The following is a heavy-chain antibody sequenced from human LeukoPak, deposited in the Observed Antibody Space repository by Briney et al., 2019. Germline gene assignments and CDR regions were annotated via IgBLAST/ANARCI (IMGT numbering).Heavy chain of an antibody. D-gene: IGHD5-24*01. CDR3: SRSDGASDFDY. CDR1: GDSVSSNRAS. Sequence: SQTLSLTCAISGDSVSSNRASWTWIRQSPSRGLEWLGRTYYRSKWYNDYAVSPKSRISINPDTSKNQFSLQLNFVTPEDTAVYYCSRSDGASDFDYWGQGTLVTVSS. V-gene: IGHV6-1*01. CDR2: TYYRSKWYN. J-gene: IGHJ4*02.